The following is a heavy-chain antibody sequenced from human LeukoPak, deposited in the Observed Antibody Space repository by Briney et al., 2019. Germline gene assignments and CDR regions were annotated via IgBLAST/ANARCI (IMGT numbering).Heavy chain of an antibody. CDR3: ARTNPPVTGYSSSWYVENAFDI. D-gene: IGHD6-13*01. CDR2: INPNSGGT. CDR1: GYTFTGYY. Sequence: ASVKVSCKASGYTFTGYYMHWVRQAPGQGLEWMGWINPNSGGTNYAQKFQGRVTITRNTSISTAYMELSSLRSEDTAVYYCARTNPPVTGYSSSWYVENAFDIWGQGTMVTVSS. V-gene: IGHV1-2*02. J-gene: IGHJ3*02.